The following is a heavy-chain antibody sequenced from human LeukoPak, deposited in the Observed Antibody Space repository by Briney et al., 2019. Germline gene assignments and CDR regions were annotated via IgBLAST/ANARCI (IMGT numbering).Heavy chain of an antibody. V-gene: IGHV3-11*01. CDR2: ISSSGSTI. CDR1: GFTFSDYY. J-gene: IGHJ4*02. CDR3: ARDHEYDSSGYYSYYFDY. Sequence: GGSLRLSCAASGFTFSDYYMSWIRQAPGKGLEWVSYISSSGSTIYYADSVKGRFTISRDNAKNSLYLQMNSLRAGDTAVYYCARDHEYDSSGYYSYYFDYWGQGTLVTVSS. D-gene: IGHD3-22*01.